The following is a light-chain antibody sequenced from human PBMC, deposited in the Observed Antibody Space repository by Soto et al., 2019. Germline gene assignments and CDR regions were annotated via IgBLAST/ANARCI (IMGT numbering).Light chain of an antibody. V-gene: IGKV1-39*01. Sequence: DIQMTQSPSSLSASVGDRVTITCRASQSITSYLNWYPQKPGKAPQLLIYAASSLQSGVPSRFSGSGSGTAFTLPISSLQPEDFATYFCQQSYTTPWTFGQGTKVEVK. CDR3: QQSYTTPWT. CDR1: QSITSY. CDR2: AAS. J-gene: IGKJ1*01.